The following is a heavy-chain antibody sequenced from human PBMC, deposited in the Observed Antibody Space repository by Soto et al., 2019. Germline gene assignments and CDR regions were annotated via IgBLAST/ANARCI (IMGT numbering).Heavy chain of an antibody. CDR2: IIPIFGTA. V-gene: IGHV1-69*13. Sequence: GASVKVSCKASGGTFSSYAISWVRQAPGQGLEWMGGIIPIFGTANYAQKFQGRVTITADESTSTAYMELSSLRSEDTAVYYCARDDQRWLQLYRAPYYYYGMDVWGQGTTVTVSS. CDR3: ARDDQRWLQLYRAPYYYYGMDV. CDR1: GGTFSSYA. D-gene: IGHD5-18*01. J-gene: IGHJ6*02.